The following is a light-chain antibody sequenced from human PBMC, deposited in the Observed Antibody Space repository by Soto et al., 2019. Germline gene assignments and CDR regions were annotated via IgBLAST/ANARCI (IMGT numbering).Light chain of an antibody. CDR2: GAS. V-gene: IGKV3-20*01. Sequence: EIVLSHSTGTLSFSPGDIATLSCRASQSVSRSYLAWYQQKPGQSPRLLINGASGRATGIPDRFSGSGSGTDFTLTISRLEPEDFAVYYCQQYGSSTGTFGQGTKVDIK. CDR3: QQYGSSTGT. J-gene: IGKJ1*01. CDR1: QSVSRSY.